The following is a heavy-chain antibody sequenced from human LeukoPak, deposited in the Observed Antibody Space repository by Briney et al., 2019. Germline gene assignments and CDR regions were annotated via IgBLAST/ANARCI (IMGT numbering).Heavy chain of an antibody. J-gene: IGHJ4*02. D-gene: IGHD3-10*01. Sequence: ASVKVSCKASGYTFTGYYMHWVRQPPGQGLEWMGWINPNSGGTNYAQRFQARVTMTRDTSISTAHMELTRMRSDDTAVYYGERSFYIGSGSTFDYWGQGTLVTVSS. V-gene: IGHV1-2*02. CDR1: GYTFTGYY. CDR3: ERSFYIGSGSTFDY. CDR2: INPNSGGT.